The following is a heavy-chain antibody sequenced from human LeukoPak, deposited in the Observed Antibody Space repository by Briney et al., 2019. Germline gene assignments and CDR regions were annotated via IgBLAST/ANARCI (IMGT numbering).Heavy chain of an antibody. D-gene: IGHD1-26*01. V-gene: IGHV3-9*01. Sequence: PGRSLRLSCAASGFTFDDYAMHWVRQAPGKGLEWVSGISWNSGSIGYADCVKGRFTISRDNAKNSLYLQMNSLRAEDTALYYCAKEGHRGEWELLAYFDYWGQGTLVTVSS. J-gene: IGHJ4*02. CDR2: ISWNSGSI. CDR3: AKEGHRGEWELLAYFDY. CDR1: GFTFDDYA.